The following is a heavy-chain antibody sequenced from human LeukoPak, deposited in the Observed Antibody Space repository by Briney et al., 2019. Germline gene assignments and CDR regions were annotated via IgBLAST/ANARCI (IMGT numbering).Heavy chain of an antibody. CDR2: ISYDGSNK. Sequence: GGSLRLSCAASGFTFSSYGMHWVRQAPGKGLEWVAVISYDGSNKYYADSVKGRFTISRDNSKNTLYLQMNSLRAEDTAVYYCAKEFMVRGVIPIDYWGQGTLVTVSS. CDR1: GFTFSSYG. CDR3: AKEFMVRGVIPIDY. J-gene: IGHJ4*02. V-gene: IGHV3-30*18. D-gene: IGHD3-10*01.